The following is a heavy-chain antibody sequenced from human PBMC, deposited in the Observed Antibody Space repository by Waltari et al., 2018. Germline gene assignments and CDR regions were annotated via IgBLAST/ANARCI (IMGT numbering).Heavy chain of an antibody. J-gene: IGHJ6*02. V-gene: IGHV4-39*07. CDR1: GGSISSSSYY. Sequence: QLQLQESGPGLVKPSETLSLTCTVSGGSISSSSYYWGWIRQPPGKGLEWIGSIYYSGSTYYNPSLKSRVTISVDKSKNQFSLKLSSVTAADTAVYYCAGTNYYGSGSYYYYYGMDVWGQGTTVTVSS. CDR3: AGTNYYGSGSYYYYYGMDV. D-gene: IGHD3-10*01. CDR2: IYYSGST.